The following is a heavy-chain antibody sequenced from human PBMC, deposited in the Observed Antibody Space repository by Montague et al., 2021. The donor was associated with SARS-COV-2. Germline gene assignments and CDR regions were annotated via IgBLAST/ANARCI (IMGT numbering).Heavy chain of an antibody. CDR2: IYTSGST. V-gene: IGHV4-61*02. D-gene: IGHD1-26*01. Sequence: TLSLTCTVSGGSISSGSYYWSWIRQPAGKGLEWIGRIYTSGSTNYNPSLKSRVTISVDTSKNQFSLKLSSVTAADTAVYYCARDRVDRYSGSLTAYGMDLWGQGTTVTVSS. J-gene: IGHJ6*02. CDR1: GGSISSGSYY. CDR3: ARDRVDRYSGSLTAYGMDL.